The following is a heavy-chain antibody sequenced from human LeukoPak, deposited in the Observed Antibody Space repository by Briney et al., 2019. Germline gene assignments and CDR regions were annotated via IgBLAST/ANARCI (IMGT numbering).Heavy chain of an antibody. CDR2: INHSGST. CDR3: ARGHDYGVAWFQH. Sequence: SETLSLTCAVYGGSFSGYYWSWIRQPPGKGLEWIGEINHSGSTNYNPSLKSRVTISVDTSKNQFSLKLSSVTAADTAVYYCARGHDYGVAWFQHWGQGTLVTVSS. D-gene: IGHD4-17*01. J-gene: IGHJ1*01. V-gene: IGHV4-34*01. CDR1: GGSFSGYY.